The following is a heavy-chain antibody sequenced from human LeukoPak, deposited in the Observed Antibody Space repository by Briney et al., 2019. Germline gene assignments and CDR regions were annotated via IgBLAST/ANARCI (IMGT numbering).Heavy chain of an antibody. Sequence: SETLSLTCTVSGGSISGYYWNWIRQPPGKGLEWIGFIYNTGNTNYNPSLKSRVIISVDTSKNQVSLNLSSVTAADTAVYYCARPGGRDHGGNSVAFDIWGQGTMVTVSS. V-gene: IGHV4-59*08. CDR3: ARPGGRDHGGNSVAFDI. CDR1: GGSISGYY. CDR2: IYNTGNT. J-gene: IGHJ3*02. D-gene: IGHD4-23*01.